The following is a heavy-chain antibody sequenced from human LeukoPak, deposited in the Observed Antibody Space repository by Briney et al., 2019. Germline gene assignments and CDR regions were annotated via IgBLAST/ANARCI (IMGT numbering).Heavy chain of an antibody. Sequence: PGESLKISCKGSGYTFTSYYMHWVRQAPGQGLEWMGIINPSGGSTSYAQKFQGRVTMTRDMSTSTVYMELSSLRSEDTAVYYCARRIAAAGTRWFDPWGQGTLVTVSS. CDR1: GYTFTSYY. J-gene: IGHJ5*02. V-gene: IGHV1-46*01. CDR2: INPSGGST. D-gene: IGHD6-13*01. CDR3: ARRIAAAGTRWFDP.